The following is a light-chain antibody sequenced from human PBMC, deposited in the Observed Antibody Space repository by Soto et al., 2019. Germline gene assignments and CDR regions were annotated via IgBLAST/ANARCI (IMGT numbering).Light chain of an antibody. V-gene: IGKV1-5*03. CDR1: QSISSW. Sequence: DIQMTQSPSTLSASVGDRVTITCRASQSISSWLAWYQQKPGKAPKLLIYKASNLESGVPSRFSGSGSGTEFTLTISSLQPDDFATYYCQQYNTIGTFGQGTKVEIK. CDR3: QQYNTIGT. CDR2: KAS. J-gene: IGKJ1*01.